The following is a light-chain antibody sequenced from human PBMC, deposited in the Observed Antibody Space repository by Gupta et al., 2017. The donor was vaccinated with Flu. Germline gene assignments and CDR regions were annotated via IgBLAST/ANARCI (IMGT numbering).Light chain of an antibody. Sequence: VLTQFPGTLSLSPGERGTLSSRASQRVSSNYLAWYQQKPGPAPRLLIYGASNRATGVPDRFSGSGSGTDFILTISRLEPEDFAVYYCQQYGVSPQTFGQGTKLEIK. CDR2: GAS. J-gene: IGKJ2*01. V-gene: IGKV3-20*01. CDR1: QRVSSNY. CDR3: QQYGVSPQT.